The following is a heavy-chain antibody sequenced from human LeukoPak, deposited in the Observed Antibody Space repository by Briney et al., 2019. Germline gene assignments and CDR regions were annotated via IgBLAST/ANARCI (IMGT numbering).Heavy chain of an antibody. CDR1: GFTFNDYA. J-gene: IGHJ4*02. D-gene: IGHD3-22*01. CDR3: AKDRDSSGFAPYFDY. Sequence: PGRSLRLSCAASGFTFNDYAMHWVRQAPGKGLEWVSGIGWNSHIIGYEDPVKGRFTISRDNARNSLSLQMNSLRAEDTAFYYCAKDRDSSGFAPYFDYWGQGIPVTVSS. V-gene: IGHV3-9*01. CDR2: IGWNSHII.